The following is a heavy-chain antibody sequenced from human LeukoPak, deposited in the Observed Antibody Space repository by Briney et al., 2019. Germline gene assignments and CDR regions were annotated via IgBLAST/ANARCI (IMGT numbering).Heavy chain of an antibody. V-gene: IGHV4-39*07. Sequence: SETLSLTCSVSGGSISSSTYYWGWIRQPPGKGLEWIGSIYYSGRTYYNPSLKSLVTISIDTSKNQFSLKLSSVTAADTAVYYCARVGCSGGTCYRSRGAFDIWGQGTMVTVSS. J-gene: IGHJ3*02. D-gene: IGHD2-15*01. CDR3: ARVGCSGGTCYRSRGAFDI. CDR1: GGSISSSTYY. CDR2: IYYSGRT.